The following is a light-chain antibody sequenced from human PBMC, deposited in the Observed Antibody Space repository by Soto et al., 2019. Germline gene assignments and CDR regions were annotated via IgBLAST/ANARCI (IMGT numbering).Light chain of an antibody. CDR2: EVS. CDR1: SSDVGGYNY. J-gene: IGLJ1*01. CDR3: RSYTSSSTYV. Sequence: QSSLNQPASVSGSPGQSIPISCTGTSSDVGGYNYVSWYQQPPGKAPKLMIYEVSNRPSGVSNRFSGSKSGNTASLTISGLQAEDEADYSCRSYTSSSTYVFGTGTKVTVL. V-gene: IGLV2-14*01.